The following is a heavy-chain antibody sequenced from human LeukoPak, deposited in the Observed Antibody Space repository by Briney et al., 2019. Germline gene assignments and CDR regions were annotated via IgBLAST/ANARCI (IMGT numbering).Heavy chain of an antibody. CDR1: GFTFSSYW. CDR3: ARERYSYGFDY. CDR2: INSDWSST. V-gene: IGHV3-74*01. D-gene: IGHD5-18*01. Sequence: GGSLRLSCAASGFTFSSYWTHWVRQAPGKGLVWVSRINSDWSSTSYAGSVKGRFTIYRDNAKNTLYLQMNSLRAEDTAVYYCARERYSYGFDYWGQGTLVTVSS. J-gene: IGHJ4*02.